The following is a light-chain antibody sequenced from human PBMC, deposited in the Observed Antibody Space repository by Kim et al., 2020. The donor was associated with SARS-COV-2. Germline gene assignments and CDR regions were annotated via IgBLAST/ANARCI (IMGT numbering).Light chain of an antibody. CDR3: QQYGRSTGYT. CDR1: QVVSSYY. CDR2: GAS. J-gene: IGKJ2*01. Sequence: YAGKRTSDCCRASQVVSSYYLAWNQQKPGQAARPVVYGASSRATGIPDRFSGSGSGTDVTLTNSRLGPVEFGVYYCQQYGRSTGYTCGQGTKLEI. V-gene: IGKV3-20*01.